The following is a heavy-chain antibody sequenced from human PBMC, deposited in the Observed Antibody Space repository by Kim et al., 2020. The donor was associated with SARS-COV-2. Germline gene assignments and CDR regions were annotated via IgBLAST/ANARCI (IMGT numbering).Heavy chain of an antibody. CDR1: GGSISSSSYY. D-gene: IGHD3-22*01. CDR2: IYYSGST. CDR3: ARHARGRLRITMIVASGVSAFDI. Sequence: SETLSLTCTVSGGSISSSSYYWGWIRQPPGKGLEWIGSIYYSGSTYYNPSLKSRVTISVDTSKNQFSLKLSSVTAADTAVYYCARHARGRLRITMIVASGVSAFDIWGQGTMVTVSS. V-gene: IGHV4-39*01. J-gene: IGHJ3*02.